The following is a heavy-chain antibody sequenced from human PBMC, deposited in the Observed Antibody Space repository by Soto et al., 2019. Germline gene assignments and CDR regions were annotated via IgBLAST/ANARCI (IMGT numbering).Heavy chain of an antibody. Sequence: SETLSLTCAVSGGSISTSNWWSWVRQPPGKGLEWIGEVYHSGSTNYNPSLKSRVTISVDTSKNQFSLKLSSVTAADTAVYYCARRYGGTFDYWGQGTLVTVSS. CDR2: VYHSGST. CDR1: GGSISTSNW. CDR3: ARRYGGTFDY. J-gene: IGHJ4*02. D-gene: IGHD2-15*01. V-gene: IGHV4-4*02.